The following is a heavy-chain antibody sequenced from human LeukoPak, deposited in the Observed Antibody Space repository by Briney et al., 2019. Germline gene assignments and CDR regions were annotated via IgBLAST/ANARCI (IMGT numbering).Heavy chain of an antibody. J-gene: IGHJ4*02. D-gene: IGHD5-24*01. CDR1: GFTFSSYA. Sequence: GRSLRLSCAASGFTFSSYAMHWVRQAPGKGLEWVAVISYDGSTKYYADSVKGRCTISRDNSKKTVYLQMNSLRTEDTAVYYCAKDRWLQGYFDYWGQGTLVTVSS. CDR2: ISYDGSTK. CDR3: AKDRWLQGYFDY. V-gene: IGHV3-30*04.